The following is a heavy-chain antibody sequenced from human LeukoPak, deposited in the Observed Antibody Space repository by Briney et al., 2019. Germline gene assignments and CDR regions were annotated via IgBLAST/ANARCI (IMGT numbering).Heavy chain of an antibody. V-gene: IGHV4-59*01. CDR2: IYYIGTP. D-gene: IGHD4-17*01. Sequence: SETLSLTCTVSRGSISGYYWSWIRQPPGKGLEWIGYIYYIGTPNYNSSLECRVTMPVDTSKNSVPLNLISVTAAPRSLSVCAEHLVSAYGDPNHFDYWGQGILVTVSS. CDR3: AEHLVSAYGDPNHFDY. J-gene: IGHJ4*02. CDR1: RGSISGYY.